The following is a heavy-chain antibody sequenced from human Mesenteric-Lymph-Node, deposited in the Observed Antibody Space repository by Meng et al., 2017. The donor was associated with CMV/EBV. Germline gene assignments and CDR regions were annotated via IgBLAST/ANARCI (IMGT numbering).Heavy chain of an antibody. Sequence: QLQLQESGPGLVTPSETLSLPCTVPGGSISSSSYYWGWIRQPPGKGLEWIGSIYYSGSTYYNPSLKSRVTISVDTSKNQFSLKLSSVTAADTAVYYCARDGDYYDSSGYNPFDYWGQGTLVTVSS. V-gene: IGHV4-39*07. CDR2: IYYSGST. CDR3: ARDGDYYDSSGYNPFDY. J-gene: IGHJ4*02. CDR1: GGSISSSSYY. D-gene: IGHD3-22*01.